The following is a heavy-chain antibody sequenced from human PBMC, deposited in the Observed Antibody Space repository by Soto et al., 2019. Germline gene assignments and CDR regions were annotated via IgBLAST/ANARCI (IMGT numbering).Heavy chain of an antibody. D-gene: IGHD3-9*01. CDR3: ARAFAIDWYTYYFDY. J-gene: IGHJ4*02. CDR2: INAGNGNT. Sequence: ASVKVSCKASGYTFTSYAMHWVRQAPGQRPEWMGWINAGNGNTKYSQKFQGRVTITRDTSASTAYMELSSLRSEDTAVYYCARAFAIDWYTYYFDYWGQGPLVTVSS. V-gene: IGHV1-3*01. CDR1: GYTFTSYA.